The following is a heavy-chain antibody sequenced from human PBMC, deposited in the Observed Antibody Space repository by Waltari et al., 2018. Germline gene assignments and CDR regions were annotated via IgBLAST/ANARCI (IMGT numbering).Heavy chain of an antibody. CDR3: ARDWAVTTYYYGMDV. V-gene: IGHV1-3*01. J-gene: IGHJ6*02. D-gene: IGHD4-17*01. Sequence: QVQLVQSGAEVKKPGASVKVSCKASGYTFTSYAMHWVRQAPGQRLEWMGWINAGNGNTKYSQKCQGRVTITRDTSASTAYMELSSLRSEDTAVYYCARDWAVTTYYYGMDVWGQGTTVTVSS. CDR2: INAGNGNT. CDR1: GYTFTSYA.